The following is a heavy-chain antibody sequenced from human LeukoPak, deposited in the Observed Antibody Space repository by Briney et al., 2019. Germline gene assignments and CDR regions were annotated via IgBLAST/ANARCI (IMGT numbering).Heavy chain of an antibody. CDR3: AKDSITIFGVVPGAFDI. CDR1: GFTFSSYA. CDR2: ISGSGGST. D-gene: IGHD3-3*01. J-gene: IGHJ3*02. Sequence: GGSLRLSCAASGFTFSSYAMSWVRQAPGKGLEWVSAISGSGGSTYYADSVKGRFTISRDNSKNTLYLQMNSLRAEDTAVYYCAKDSITIFGVVPGAFDIWGQGTMVTVSS. V-gene: IGHV3-23*01.